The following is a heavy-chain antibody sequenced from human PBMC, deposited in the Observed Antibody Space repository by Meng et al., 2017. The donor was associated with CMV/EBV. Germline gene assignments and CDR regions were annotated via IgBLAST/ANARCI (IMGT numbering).Heavy chain of an antibody. V-gene: IGHV4-38-2*02. CDR1: GYSISSGYY. J-gene: IGHJ5*02. CDR2: LYHSGST. D-gene: IGHD3-3*01. Sequence: SETLSLTCTVSGYSISSGYYWGWIRQPPGKGLEWIGSLYHSGSTYYNPSLKSRVTISVDTSKNQFSLKLSSVTAADPAVYYCARSITIFGVVMGFDPWGQGTLVTVSS. CDR3: ARSITIFGVVMGFDP.